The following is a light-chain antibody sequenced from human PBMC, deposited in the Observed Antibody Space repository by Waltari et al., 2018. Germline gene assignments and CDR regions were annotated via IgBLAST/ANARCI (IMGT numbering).Light chain of an antibody. CDR2: GES. V-gene: IGKV3-20*01. Sequence: ETVLMQSPGTLSLSTGQRATLSCRASQSVAGYQQKSGQAPRLLVYGESTRATGIPDRFSGTGFGTDFTLTSSRLEPEDSAIYYCQQPGRSPTFGQGTKVEIK. CDR3: QQPGRSPT. J-gene: IGKJ1*01. CDR1: QSV.